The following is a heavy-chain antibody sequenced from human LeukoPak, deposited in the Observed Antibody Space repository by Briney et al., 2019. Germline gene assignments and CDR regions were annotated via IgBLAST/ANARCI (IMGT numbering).Heavy chain of an antibody. J-gene: IGHJ4*02. Sequence: SETLSLTCTVSGGSISSSSYYWGWLRQPPGKGLEWIGSIYYSGSTYYNPSLKRRVTISVDTSKNQFSLKLSSVTAADTAVYYCARYDSSGYYLGKVDYWGQGTLVTVSS. CDR1: GGSISSSSYY. D-gene: IGHD3-22*01. V-gene: IGHV4-39*01. CDR2: IYYSGST. CDR3: ARYDSSGYYLGKVDY.